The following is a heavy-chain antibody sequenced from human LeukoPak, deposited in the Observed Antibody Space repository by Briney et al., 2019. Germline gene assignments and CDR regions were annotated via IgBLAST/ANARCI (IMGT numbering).Heavy chain of an antibody. CDR2: VYDNDIS. J-gene: IGHJ3*02. V-gene: IGHV4-59*01. D-gene: IGHD5-12*01. CDR3: ARGLVLATDDAFDI. CDR1: GAPIRSYF. Sequence: SETLSLTCSVSGAPIRSYFWGWIRQSPGKGLEWIGYVYDNDISNFNPSLESRVTILVDRSKSQFSLKLRSVTAADTAVYYCARGLVLATDDAFDIWGPGTMVTVSS.